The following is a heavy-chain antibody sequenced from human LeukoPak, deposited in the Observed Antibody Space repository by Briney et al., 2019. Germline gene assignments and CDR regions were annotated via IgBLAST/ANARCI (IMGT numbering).Heavy chain of an antibody. D-gene: IGHD3-10*01. CDR3: AKHKGSGSYYLYSFDY. J-gene: IGHJ4*02. CDR2: ISGSGGFT. Sequence: GGSLRLSCAASGFTFSNYWMHWVRQAPGKGLEWVSSISGSGGFTYYGDSVKGRFTISRDNSKNTLYLQMNSLRAEDTAVYYCAKHKGSGSYYLYSFDYWGQGTLVTVPS. CDR1: GFTFSNYW. V-gene: IGHV3-23*01.